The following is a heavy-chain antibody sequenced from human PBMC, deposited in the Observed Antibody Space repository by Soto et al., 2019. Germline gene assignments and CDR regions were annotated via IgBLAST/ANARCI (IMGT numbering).Heavy chain of an antibody. Sequence: EVQLVESGGGLVQPGGSLRLSCEASGFTFSSYCMTWVRQAPGKGLEWVAHIKQDGSERYYVDSVKGRFTISRDNAKNSLHLQMNSLRAEDTAVYYCARVPSTRDIWSYGVGGRYYYYYMDVWGKGTTVTVSS. CDR2: IKQDGSER. J-gene: IGHJ6*03. CDR1: GFTFSSYC. D-gene: IGHD1-7*01. CDR3: ARVPSTRDIWSYGVGGRYYYYYMDV. V-gene: IGHV3-7*04.